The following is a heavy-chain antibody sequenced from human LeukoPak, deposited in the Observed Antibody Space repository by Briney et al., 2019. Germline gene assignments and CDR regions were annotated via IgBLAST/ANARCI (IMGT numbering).Heavy chain of an antibody. D-gene: IGHD6-13*01. CDR1: GGSISSSSYY. CDR3: ARDLAAAHFDY. V-gene: IGHV4-39*07. J-gene: IGHJ4*02. CDR2: IYYSGST. Sequence: SETLSLTCTVSGGSISSSSYYWGWIRQPPGKGLEWIGSIYYSGSTYYNPSLKSRVTISVDTSKNQFSLKLSSVTAADTAVYYCARDLAAAHFDYWGQGTLVTVSS.